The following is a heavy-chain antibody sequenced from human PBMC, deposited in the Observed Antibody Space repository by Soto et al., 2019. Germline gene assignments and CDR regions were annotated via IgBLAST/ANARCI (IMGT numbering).Heavy chain of an antibody. J-gene: IGHJ4*02. Sequence: SETLSLTCTVSGGSISSGDYYWSWIRQPPGKGLEWIGYIYYSGSTYYNPSLKSRVTISVDTSKNQFSLKLSSVTAADTAVYYCARVGYCTNGVCLKDHYYFDYWGQGTLVTVSS. V-gene: IGHV4-30-4*01. CDR3: ARVGYCTNGVCLKDHYYFDY. CDR1: GGSISSGDYY. CDR2: IYYSGST. D-gene: IGHD2-8*01.